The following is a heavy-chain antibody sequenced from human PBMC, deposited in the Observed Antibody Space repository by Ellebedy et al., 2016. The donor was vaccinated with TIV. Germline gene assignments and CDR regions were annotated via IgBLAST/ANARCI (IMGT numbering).Heavy chain of an antibody. CDR2: IAGRTSLI. D-gene: IGHD3-16*01. Sequence: GESLKISCSGSGFIFSNYSMNWVRQAPGKGLEWLSYIAGRTSLIYYADSVKGRFTISRDNAKNSLYLQMNSLRSEDTAVYHCTRGGQRFDPWGQGTLVTVSS. CDR3: TRGGQRFDP. CDR1: GFIFSNYS. V-gene: IGHV3-48*04. J-gene: IGHJ5*02.